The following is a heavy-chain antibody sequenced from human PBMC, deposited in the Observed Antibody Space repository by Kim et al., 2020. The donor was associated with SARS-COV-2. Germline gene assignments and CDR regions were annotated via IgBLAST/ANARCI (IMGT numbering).Heavy chain of an antibody. Sequence: YADSVKGRFTISRDNAKNALYLQVNNLRVEDTALYYCAREGKKTSVTSDYWGQGTLVSVSS. CDR3: AREGKKTSVTSDY. J-gene: IGHJ4*02. V-gene: IGHV3-11*06. D-gene: IGHD4-17*01.